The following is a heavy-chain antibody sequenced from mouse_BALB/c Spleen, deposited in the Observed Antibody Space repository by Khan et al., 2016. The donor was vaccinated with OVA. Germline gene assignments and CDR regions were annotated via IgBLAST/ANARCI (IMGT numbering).Heavy chain of an antibody. Sequence: EVKLLESGPGLVKPSQSLSLTCTVTGYSITSGYAWNWIRQFPGNKLEWMGYISYSGGTSYNPSLKSRISITRNTYKNQFFLQLNSVTTEDTATYYCARGNYYGYYFDYWGQGTTLTVSS. J-gene: IGHJ2*01. CDR3: ARGNYYGYYFDY. V-gene: IGHV3-2*02. CDR2: ISYSGGT. CDR1: GYSITSGYA. D-gene: IGHD1-1*01.